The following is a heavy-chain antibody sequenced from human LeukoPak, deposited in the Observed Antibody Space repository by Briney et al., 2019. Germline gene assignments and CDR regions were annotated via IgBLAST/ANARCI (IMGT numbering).Heavy chain of an antibody. V-gene: IGHV1-46*01. D-gene: IGHD6-13*01. J-gene: IGHJ5*02. CDR1: GYTFTSYY. CDR2: INPSGGST. Sequence: ASVKVSCKASGYTFTSYYMHWVRQAPGQGLEWMGIINPSGGSTSYAQKFQGRVTMTRDTSISTAYMELSRLRSDDTAVYYCARDLSSSWYLNWFDPWGQGTLVTVSS. CDR3: ARDLSSSWYLNWFDP.